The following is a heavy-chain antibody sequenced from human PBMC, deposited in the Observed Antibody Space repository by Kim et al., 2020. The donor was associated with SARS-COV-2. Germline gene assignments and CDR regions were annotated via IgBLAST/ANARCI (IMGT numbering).Heavy chain of an antibody. J-gene: IGHJ4*02. CDR2: ISYDGSNK. D-gene: IGHD4-17*01. V-gene: IGHV3-30*18. CDR3: AKDWDMTTVTTVIDY. Sequence: GGSLRLSCAASGFTFSSYGMHWVRQAPGKGLEWVAVISYDGSNKYYADSVKGRFTISRDNSKNTLYLQMNSLRAEDTAVYYCAKDWDMTTVTTVIDYWGQGTLVTVSS. CDR1: GFTFSSYG.